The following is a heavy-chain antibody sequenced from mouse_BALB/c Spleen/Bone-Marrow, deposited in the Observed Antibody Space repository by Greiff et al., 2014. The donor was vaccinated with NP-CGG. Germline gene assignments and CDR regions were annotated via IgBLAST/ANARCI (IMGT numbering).Heavy chain of an antibody. V-gene: IGHV1-37*01. CDR2: ISPYNGDT. CDR1: GYSFTGYF. Sequence: EVKLVESGPELVKPGASVKISCKASGYSFTGYFMNWVKQSHGKSLEWIGRISPYNGDTFYNQKFKGKATLTVDKSSSTAHMELLSLTSEDSAVYYCGRSGYYGSSYFDVWGAGTTVTVSS. J-gene: IGHJ1*01. CDR3: GRSGYYGSSYFDV. D-gene: IGHD1-1*01.